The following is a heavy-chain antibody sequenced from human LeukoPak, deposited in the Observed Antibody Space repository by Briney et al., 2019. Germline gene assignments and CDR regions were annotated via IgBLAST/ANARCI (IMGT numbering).Heavy chain of an antibody. CDR3: ARRRGDV. V-gene: IGHV3-7*05. Sequence: GGSLGLSCAASGFTFRSYWMSWVRQAPGKGLEWVAILNQDGSEKYYVDSVKGRFTISRDNAENSLYLQMNSLRAEDTAIYYCARRRGDVWGQGTTVTVSS. CDR2: LNQDGSEK. J-gene: IGHJ6*02. CDR1: GFTFRSYW.